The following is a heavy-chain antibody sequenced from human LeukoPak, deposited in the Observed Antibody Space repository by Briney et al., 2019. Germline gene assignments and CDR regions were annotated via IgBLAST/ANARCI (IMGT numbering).Heavy chain of an antibody. D-gene: IGHD6-13*01. J-gene: IGHJ4*02. CDR3: ASPRIGAAGIGF. V-gene: IGHV4-39*01. Sequence: SETLSLTCSVSGGSIRSSSFYWGWIRQPPGKGLEWIGSIYYSGTTYYNPSLRSRVIISVDTSKSQFSLRLSSVSAEDTAVYYCASPRIGAAGIGFWGQGTLVTVSS. CDR1: GGSIRSSSFY. CDR2: IYYSGTT.